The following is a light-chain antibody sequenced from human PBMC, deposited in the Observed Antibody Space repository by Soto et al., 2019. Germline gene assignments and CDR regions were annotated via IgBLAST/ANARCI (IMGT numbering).Light chain of an antibody. Sequence: QTVVTQEPSLTVSPGGTVTLTCASSTGAVTSGYYPNWFQQKPGQPPRALIYSISNKHSWTPARFSVSLLGGKAALTLSGVQPEDEAEYYCLLYYGGTWVFGGGTKLTVL. CDR3: LLYYGGTWV. CDR1: TGAVTSGYY. V-gene: IGLV7-43*01. CDR2: SIS. J-gene: IGLJ3*02.